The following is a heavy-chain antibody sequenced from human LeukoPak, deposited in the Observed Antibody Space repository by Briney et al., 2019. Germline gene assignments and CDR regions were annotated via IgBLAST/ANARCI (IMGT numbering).Heavy chain of an antibody. V-gene: IGHV3-74*01. CDR1: GFPFSDTW. Sequence: GGSLRLSCAASGFPFSDTWMHWVRHAPGEGLVWVSRIRSDGSDTRHAESVKGRFTISRDNAKNTLYLQMNSLRAEDTAVYYCARDWFHAIDYWGQGTLVTVSS. CDR2: IRSDGSDT. CDR3: ARDWFHAIDY. J-gene: IGHJ4*02. D-gene: IGHD2/OR15-2a*01.